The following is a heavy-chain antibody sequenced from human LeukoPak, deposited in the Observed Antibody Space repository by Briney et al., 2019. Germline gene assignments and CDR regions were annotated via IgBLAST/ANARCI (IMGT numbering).Heavy chain of an antibody. CDR3: ARAESVVPAAMDWFDP. V-gene: IGHV1-2*02. Sequence: ASVKVSCKASGYTFTGYYMHWVRQAPGQGLGWMGWINPNSGGTNYAQKFQGRVTMTRDTSISTAYMELSRLRSDDTAVYYCARAESVVPAAMDWFDPWGQGTLVTVSS. CDR2: INPNSGGT. D-gene: IGHD2-2*01. CDR1: GYTFTGYY. J-gene: IGHJ5*02.